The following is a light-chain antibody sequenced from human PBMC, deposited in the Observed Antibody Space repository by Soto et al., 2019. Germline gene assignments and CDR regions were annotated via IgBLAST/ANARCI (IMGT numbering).Light chain of an antibody. CDR1: QSISSY. J-gene: IGKJ1*01. CDR2: AAS. Sequence: DIQMTQSPSSLSASVGDRVTITCRASQSISSYLDWYQQKPGKAPKLLIYAASSLQSGGPSRFGGSGSGRDFTLTISSLQPEEFATYYCQQSYSTLGTFGQGTKVEIK. CDR3: QQSYSTLGT. V-gene: IGKV1-39*01.